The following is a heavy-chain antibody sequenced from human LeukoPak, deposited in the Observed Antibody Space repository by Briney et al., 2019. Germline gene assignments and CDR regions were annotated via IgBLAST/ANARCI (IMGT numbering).Heavy chain of an antibody. CDR2: ISGGGSNT. CDR1: GFTFSSYA. J-gene: IGHJ3*02. Sequence: GGSLRLSCAASGFTFSSYAMSWVRQAPGKGLEWVSGISGGGSNTDSADSVKGRFTISRDNSKNTLYLQMNSLRAEDMAVYYCAKDSRSGNHKWVAFDIWGQGTLVTVSS. V-gene: IGHV3-23*01. CDR3: AKDSRSGNHKWVAFDI. D-gene: IGHD1-26*01.